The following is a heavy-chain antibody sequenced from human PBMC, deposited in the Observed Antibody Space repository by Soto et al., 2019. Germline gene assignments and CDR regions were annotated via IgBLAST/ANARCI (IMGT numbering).Heavy chain of an antibody. V-gene: IGHV1-18*01. J-gene: IGHJ6*02. CDR2: ISTYNGNT. D-gene: IGHD3-10*01. Sequence: ASVKVSCKASGYTFTSYDISWVRQAPGQGLEWMGRISTYNGNTNYPQSLQGRPTMTTDTSTTTAYMELSSLRSEDTAVYYCASRNGVRGVTEKYYYYYGMDVWGQGTTVTVSS. CDR1: GYTFTSYD. CDR3: ASRNGVRGVTEKYYYYYGMDV.